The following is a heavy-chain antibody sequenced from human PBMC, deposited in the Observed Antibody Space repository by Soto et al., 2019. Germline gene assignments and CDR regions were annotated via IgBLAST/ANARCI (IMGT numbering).Heavy chain of an antibody. CDR3: ARGIPVSGYFDY. Sequence: ASETLSLTCTVSGDSIGRGGYYWTWIRQHPGKGLEWIAYIYTTGSTYYNPSLKSRVGISVDTSKNQFSLKLSSVTAADTAVYYCARGIPVSGYFDYCGQGTLVTVSS. J-gene: IGHJ4*02. CDR2: IYTTGST. CDR1: GDSIGRGGYY. V-gene: IGHV4-31*03. D-gene: IGHD6-19*01.